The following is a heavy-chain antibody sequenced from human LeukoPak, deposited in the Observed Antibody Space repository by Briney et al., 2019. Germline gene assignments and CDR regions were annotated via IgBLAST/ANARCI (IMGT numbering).Heavy chain of an antibody. V-gene: IGHV4-39*07. J-gene: IGHJ4*02. CDR3: ASGSGNYVWGSYRPLRFDY. Sequence: PSETLSLTCTVSGGSISSSSYYWGWIRQPPGKGLEWIGSIYYSGSTNYNPSLKSRVTISVDTSKNQFSLKLSSVTAADTAVYYCASGSGNYVWGSYRPLRFDYWGQGTLVTVSS. D-gene: IGHD3-16*02. CDR2: IYYSGST. CDR1: GGSISSSSYY.